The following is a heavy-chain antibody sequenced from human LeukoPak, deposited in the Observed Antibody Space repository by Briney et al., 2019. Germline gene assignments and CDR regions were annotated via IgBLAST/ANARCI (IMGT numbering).Heavy chain of an antibody. V-gene: IGHV3-21*01. D-gene: IGHD3-22*01. CDR1: GFTFSSYS. Sequence: GVSLRLSCAASGFTFSSYSMNWVRQAPGKGLEWVSSISSSSSYIYYADSVKGRFTISRDNAKNSLYLQMNSLRAEDTAVYYCARLPRYYYDSSGYSEYWGQGTLVTVSS. CDR3: ARLPRYYYDSSGYSEY. J-gene: IGHJ4*02. CDR2: ISSSSSYI.